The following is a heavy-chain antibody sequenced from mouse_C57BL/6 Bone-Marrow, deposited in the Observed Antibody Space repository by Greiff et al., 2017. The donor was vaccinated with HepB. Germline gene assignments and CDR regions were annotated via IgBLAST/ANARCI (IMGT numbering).Heavy chain of an antibody. D-gene: IGHD2-12*01. J-gene: IGHJ3*01. CDR1: GYTFTSYG. CDR2: IYPRSGST. V-gene: IGHV1-81*01. Sequence: VQLQQSGAELARPGASVKLSCKASGYTFTSYGISWVKQRTGQGLEWIGEIYPRSGSTYYNEKFKGKATLTADKSSSTAYMELRSLTSEDSAVYFCARPLLYLAYWGQGTLVTVSA. CDR3: ARPLLYLAY.